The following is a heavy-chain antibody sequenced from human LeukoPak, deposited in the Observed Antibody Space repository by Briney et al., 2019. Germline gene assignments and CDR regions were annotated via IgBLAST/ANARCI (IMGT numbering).Heavy chain of an antibody. D-gene: IGHD3-3*01. V-gene: IGHV1-2*02. Sequence: ASVKVSCKASGYTFTSYGISWVRQAPGQGLEWMGWINPNSGGTNYAQKFQGRVTMTRDTSISTAYMELSRLRSDDTAVYYCARDHWIFGMVIRNNWFDPWGQGTLVTVSS. CDR3: ARDHWIFGMVIRNNWFDP. CDR1: GYTFTSYG. J-gene: IGHJ5*02. CDR2: INPNSGGT.